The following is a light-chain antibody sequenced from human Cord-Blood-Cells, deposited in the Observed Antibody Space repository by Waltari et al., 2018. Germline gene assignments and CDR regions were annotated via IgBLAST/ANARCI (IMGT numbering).Light chain of an antibody. Sequence: QSALPHPRSVSGSPGPSVTISCTGSSSDVGGYNYVSWYQQHPGKAPKLMIYDVSKRPSGVPDRFSGSKSGNTASLTISGLQAEDEADYYCCSYAGSYTLVFGGGTKLTVL. CDR3: CSYAGSYTLV. CDR1: SSDVGGYNY. V-gene: IGLV2-11*01. J-gene: IGLJ2*01. CDR2: DVS.